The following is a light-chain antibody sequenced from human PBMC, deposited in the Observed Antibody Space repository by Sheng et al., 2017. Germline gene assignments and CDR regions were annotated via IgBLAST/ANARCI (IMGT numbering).Light chain of an antibody. J-gene: IGKJ2*01. V-gene: IGKV3-20*01. CDR3: LQYDRSQAS. CDR1: HSVYNDY. Sequence: EIVLTQSPGTLSLSPGERATLSCRASHSVYNDYLGWYQHKAGQAPRLLIYGASTRATGIPDQVXWSRVWDRFTLTITRLEPEDFAVYYCLQYDRSQASFGQGTKLEI. CDR2: GAS.